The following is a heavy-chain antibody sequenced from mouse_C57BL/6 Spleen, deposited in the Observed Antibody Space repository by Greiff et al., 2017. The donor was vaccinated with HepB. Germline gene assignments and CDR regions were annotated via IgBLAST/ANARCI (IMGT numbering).Heavy chain of an antibody. Sequence: EVQVVESGPGLVKPSQSLSLTCSVTGYSITSGYYWNWIRQFPGNKLEWMGYISYDGSNNYNPSLKNRISITRDTSKNQFFLKLNSVTTEDTATYYCAREGDSNYPFAYWGQGTLVTVSA. CDR2: ISYDGSN. J-gene: IGHJ3*01. D-gene: IGHD2-5*01. CDR3: AREGDSNYPFAY. V-gene: IGHV3-6*01. CDR1: GYSITSGYY.